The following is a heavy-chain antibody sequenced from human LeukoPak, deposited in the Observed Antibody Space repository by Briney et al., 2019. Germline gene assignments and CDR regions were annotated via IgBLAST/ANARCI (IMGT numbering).Heavy chain of an antibody. D-gene: IGHD2-2*01. Sequence: PGGSLRLSCAASGFTFSSYAMHWVRQAPGKGLEWVAVISYDGSNKYYADSVKGRFTISRDNSKNTLYPQMNSLRAEDTAVYYCARGTAGYCSSTSCYGPIDYWGQGTLVTVSS. J-gene: IGHJ4*02. CDR1: GFTFSSYA. CDR2: ISYDGSNK. V-gene: IGHV3-30-3*01. CDR3: ARGTAGYCSSTSCYGPIDY.